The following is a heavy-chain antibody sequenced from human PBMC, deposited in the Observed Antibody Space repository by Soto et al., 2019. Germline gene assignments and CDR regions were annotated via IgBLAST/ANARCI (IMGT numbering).Heavy chain of an antibody. CDR2: ISSSSSYI. J-gene: IGHJ4*02. V-gene: IGHV3-21*01. Sequence: PVGSLRLSCAASGFTFSSYSMNWVRQAPGKGLEWVSSISSSSSYIYYADSVKGRFTISRDNAKNSLYLQMNSLRAEDTAVYYCARDSSRFLEWLLYWFDYWGQGTLVTVSS. CDR3: ARDSSRFLEWLLYWFDY. D-gene: IGHD3-3*01. CDR1: GFTFSSYS.